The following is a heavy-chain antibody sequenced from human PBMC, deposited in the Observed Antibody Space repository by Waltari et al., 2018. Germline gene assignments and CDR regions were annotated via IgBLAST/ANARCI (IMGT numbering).Heavy chain of an antibody. CDR1: GGSFRTYA. J-gene: IGHJ3*02. Sequence: QVQLVQSGAEVKKPGSSVKVSCKAPGGSFRTYAITWLRQAPGQGLEWMGGIIPMFETANYAQKFQERVTITTDGSMTTAYMELSSLTSEDTAVYYCARGGLYGQQLLESAFEIWGQGTKVTVAS. CDR2: IIPMFETA. CDR3: ARGGLYGQQLLESAFEI. D-gene: IGHD6-13*01. V-gene: IGHV1-69*05.